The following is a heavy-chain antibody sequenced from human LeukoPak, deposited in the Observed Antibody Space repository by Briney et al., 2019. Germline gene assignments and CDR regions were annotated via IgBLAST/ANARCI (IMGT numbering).Heavy chain of an antibody. V-gene: IGHV3-9*01. J-gene: IGHJ3*02. CDR2: ISWNSGSI. D-gene: IGHD6-13*01. Sequence: PGGSLRLSCAASGFTFDDYAMHWVRQAPGKGLEWVSGISWNSGSIGYADSVKGRFTISRDNAKNSLYLQMNSLRAEDTAVYYCARDWAAVNAFDIWGQGTMVTVSS. CDR1: GFTFDDYA. CDR3: ARDWAAVNAFDI.